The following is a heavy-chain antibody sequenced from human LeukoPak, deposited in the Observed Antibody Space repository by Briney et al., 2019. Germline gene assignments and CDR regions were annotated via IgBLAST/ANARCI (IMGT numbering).Heavy chain of an antibody. CDR3: ARLLYYYDSSGYYLFDY. J-gene: IGHJ4*02. V-gene: IGHV4-59*08. Sequence: SETLSHTCTVSGGSISSYYWSWIRQPPGKGLEWIGYIYYSGSTNYNPSLKSRVTISVDTSKNQFSLKLSSVTAADTAVYYCARLLYYYDSSGYYLFDYWGQGTLVTVSS. CDR2: IYYSGST. CDR1: GGSISSYY. D-gene: IGHD3-22*01.